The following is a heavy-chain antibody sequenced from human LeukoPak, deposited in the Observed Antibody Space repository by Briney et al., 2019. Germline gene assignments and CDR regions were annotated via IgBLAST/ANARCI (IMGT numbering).Heavy chain of an antibody. J-gene: IGHJ5*02. Sequence: GGSLRLSCAASGFTVSSNYMSWVRQAPGKGLEWVSVIYSGGSTYYADSVKGRFTISRDNSKNTLYLQMNSLRAEDTAVYYCAKDPHQYGWNWFDPWGQGTLVTVSS. V-gene: IGHV3-53*01. D-gene: IGHD2-8*02. CDR3: AKDPHQYGWNWFDP. CDR2: IYSGGST. CDR1: GFTVSSNY.